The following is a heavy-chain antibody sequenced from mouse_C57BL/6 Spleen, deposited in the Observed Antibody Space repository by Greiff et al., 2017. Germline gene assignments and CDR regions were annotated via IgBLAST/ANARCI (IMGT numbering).Heavy chain of an antibody. Sequence: VQLQQPGAELVKPGASVKLSCKASGYTFTSYWMHWVKQRPGQGLEWIGMIHPNSGSTNYNEKFKSKATLTVDKSSSTAYRQLSSLTSEDSAVYCSAREVYYGSSRPMDYWGQGTSVTVSS. D-gene: IGHD1-1*01. V-gene: IGHV1-64*01. CDR2: IHPNSGST. CDR3: AREVYYGSSRPMDY. J-gene: IGHJ4*01. CDR1: GYTFTSYW.